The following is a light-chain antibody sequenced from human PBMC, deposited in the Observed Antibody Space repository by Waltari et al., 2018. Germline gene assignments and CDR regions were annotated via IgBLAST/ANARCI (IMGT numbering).Light chain of an antibody. J-gene: IGKJ4*01. V-gene: IGKV4-1*01. Sequence: DIVMPQSPDSLAVSLGERASIHCTPTQSVLYSSNNKNYLAWYQQKPGQPPKLLIYWASTRESGVPDRFSGSGSGTDFTLTISSLQAEDVAVYYCQQYYSTPLTFGGGTKVEIK. CDR1: QSVLYSSNNKNY. CDR2: WAS. CDR3: QQYYSTPLT.